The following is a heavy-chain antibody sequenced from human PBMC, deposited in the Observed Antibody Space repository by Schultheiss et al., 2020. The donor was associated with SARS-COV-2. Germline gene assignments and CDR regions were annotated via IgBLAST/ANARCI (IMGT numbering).Heavy chain of an antibody. CDR1: GGSISSSSYY. CDR3: ARDRGPQTYYDYVWGSYRYVPQGDYFDY. CDR2: IYYSGST. D-gene: IGHD3-16*02. J-gene: IGHJ4*02. Sequence: SETLSLTCTVSGGSISSSSYYWGWIRQPPGKGLEWIGSIYYSGSTNYNPSLKSRVTISVDTSKNQFSLKLSSVTAADTAVYYCARDRGPQTYYDYVWGSYRYVPQGDYFDYWGQGTLVTVSS. V-gene: IGHV4-39*07.